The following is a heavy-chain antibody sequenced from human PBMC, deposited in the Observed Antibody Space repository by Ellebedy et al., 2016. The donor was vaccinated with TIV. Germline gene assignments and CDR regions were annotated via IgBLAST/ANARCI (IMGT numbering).Heavy chain of an antibody. CDR2: IYPGDSDT. CDR1: GYSFTSYW. Sequence: GESLKISXKGSGYSFTSYWIGWVRQMPGKGLEWMGIIYPGDSDTRYSPSFQGQVTISADKSISTAYLQWSSLKASDSAMYYCARPGRSYYDSRRYGANFDSWGQGTLVTVSS. V-gene: IGHV5-51*01. J-gene: IGHJ4*02. D-gene: IGHD3-22*01. CDR3: ARPGRSYYDSRRYGANFDS.